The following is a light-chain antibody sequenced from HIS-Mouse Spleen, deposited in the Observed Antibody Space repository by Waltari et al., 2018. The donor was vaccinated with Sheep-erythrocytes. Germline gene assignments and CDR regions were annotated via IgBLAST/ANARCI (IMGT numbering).Light chain of an antibody. J-gene: IGLJ3*02. CDR2: DVS. V-gene: IGLV2-11*01. Sequence: QSALTQPRSVSGSPGQSVTISCTGTSSDVGVSNYVSWYQQHPGKAPKLMIYDVSKRPSGVPDRFSGSKSGNTASLTISGLQAEDEADYYCCSYAGSYTWVFGGGTKLTVL. CDR3: CSYAGSYTWV. CDR1: SSDVGVSNY.